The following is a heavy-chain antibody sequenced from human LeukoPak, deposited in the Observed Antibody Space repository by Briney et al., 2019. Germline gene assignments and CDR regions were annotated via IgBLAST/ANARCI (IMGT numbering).Heavy chain of an antibody. CDR2: IYSGGST. J-gene: IGHJ4*02. CDR3: AAQGVFSHGGY. Sequence: GGSLRLSCAASGFTVSNNYMSWVRQAPGKGLEWVSVIYSGGSTYYTDSVKGRLTISRDTSKNTLYLQMNSLRAEDTAVYYCAAQGVFSHGGYWGQGTLVTVSS. CDR1: GFTVSNNY. D-gene: IGHD3-16*01. V-gene: IGHV3-53*01.